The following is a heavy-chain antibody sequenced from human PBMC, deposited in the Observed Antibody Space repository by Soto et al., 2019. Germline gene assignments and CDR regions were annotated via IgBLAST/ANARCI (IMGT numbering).Heavy chain of an antibody. D-gene: IGHD2-2*01. CDR3: ARDVPYCSSTSCYLFYY. V-gene: IGHV3-30-3*01. J-gene: IGHJ4*02. CDR1: GFTFSSYA. CDR2: ISYDGSNK. Sequence: GGSLRLSCAASGFTFSSYAMHWVRQAPGKGLEWVAVISYDGSNKYYADSVKGRFTISRDNSKNTLYLQMNSLRAEDTAVYYCARDVPYCSSTSCYLFYYWGQGTLVTVSS.